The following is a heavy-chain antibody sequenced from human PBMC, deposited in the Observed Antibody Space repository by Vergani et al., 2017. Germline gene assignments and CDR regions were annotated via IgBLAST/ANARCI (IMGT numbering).Heavy chain of an antibody. V-gene: IGHV1-69*04. CDR3: ARCITIFGVVMSNYYYYMDV. CDR2: IIPILGIA. J-gene: IGHJ6*03. Sequence: QVQLVQSGAEVKKPGSSVKVSCKASGGTFSSYAISWVRQAPGQGLEWMGRIIPILGIANYAQKFQGRVTITADKSTSTAYMELSSLRSEDTAVYSCARCITIFGVVMSNYYYYMDVWGKGTTVTVSS. D-gene: IGHD3-3*01. CDR1: GGTFSSYA.